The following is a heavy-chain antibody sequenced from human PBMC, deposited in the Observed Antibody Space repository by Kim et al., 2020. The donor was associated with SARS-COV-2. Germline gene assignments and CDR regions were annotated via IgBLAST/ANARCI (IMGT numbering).Heavy chain of an antibody. CDR1: GFTFSSYG. CDR3: AREGQADYGDYEGPYYYYSYGMDV. Sequence: GGSLRLSCAASGFTFSSYGMHWVRQAPGKGLEWVAVIWYDGSNKYYADPVKGRFTISRDNSKNTLYLQMNSLRAEDTAVYYCAREGQADYGDYEGPYYYYSYGMDVWGQGTTVTVSS. J-gene: IGHJ6*01. D-gene: IGHD4-17*01. V-gene: IGHV3-33*01. CDR2: IWYDGSNK.